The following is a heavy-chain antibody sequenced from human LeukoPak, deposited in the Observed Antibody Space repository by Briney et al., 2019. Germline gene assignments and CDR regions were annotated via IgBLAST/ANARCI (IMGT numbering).Heavy chain of an antibody. J-gene: IGHJ4*02. CDR1: GFIVSANY. D-gene: IGHD3-10*01. CDR3: ARGNYGSGRPFDD. V-gene: IGHV3-53*01. Sequence: PGGSLRLSCAASGFIVSANYMSWVRQAPGKGLEWVSIIYSGGSTYYADSMKGRFTISRDNSQNTLYLQMNSLRAEDTAVYWCARGNYGSGRPFDDWGQGTLVTVSS. CDR2: IYSGGST.